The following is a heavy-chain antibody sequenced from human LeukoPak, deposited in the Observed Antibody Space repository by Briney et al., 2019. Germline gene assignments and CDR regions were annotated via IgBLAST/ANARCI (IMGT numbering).Heavy chain of an antibody. Sequence: SETLSLTCGVYGRSFSGYYWNWIRQPPGKGLEWIGEITHRGSTTYNPSFKSRVTISVDTSKNQFSLKLNSVTAADTAVYYCARGPGWTIAARPLDSWGQGNLVTVSS. V-gene: IGHV4-34*01. J-gene: IGHJ4*02. CDR3: ARGPGWTIAARPLDS. CDR1: GRSFSGYY. D-gene: IGHD6-6*01. CDR2: ITHRGST.